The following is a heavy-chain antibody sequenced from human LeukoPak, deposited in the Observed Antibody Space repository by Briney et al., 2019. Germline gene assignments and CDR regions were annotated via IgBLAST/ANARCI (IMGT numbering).Heavy chain of an antibody. Sequence: PGGSLRLSCAASGFTFSSYAMSWVRQAPGKGLEWVSAISGSGGSTYYADSVKGRFTISRDNSKNTLYLQMNSLRAEDTAVYYCAKDPRLGGAYGDYGTHDAFDIWGQGTMVTVSS. J-gene: IGHJ3*02. V-gene: IGHV3-23*01. CDR3: AKDPRLGGAYGDYGTHDAFDI. CDR1: GFTFSSYA. CDR2: ISGSGGST. D-gene: IGHD4-17*01.